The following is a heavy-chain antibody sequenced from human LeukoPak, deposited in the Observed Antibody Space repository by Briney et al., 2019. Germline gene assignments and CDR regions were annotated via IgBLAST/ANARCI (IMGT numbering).Heavy chain of an antibody. CDR1: GGSISSYY. D-gene: IGHD6-13*01. CDR2: INTSGST. V-gene: IGHV4-4*07. CDR3: ARYSSSWYPNLGAFDI. Sequence: SETLSLTCTVSGGSISSYYWSWIRQPAGKGLEWIGRINTSGSTNYNPSLKSRVTISVDKSKNQFSLKLSSVTAADTAVYYCARYSSSWYPNLGAFDIWGQGTMVTVSS. J-gene: IGHJ3*02.